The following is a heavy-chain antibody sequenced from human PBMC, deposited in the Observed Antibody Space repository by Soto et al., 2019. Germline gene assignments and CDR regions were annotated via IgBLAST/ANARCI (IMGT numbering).Heavy chain of an antibody. CDR1: GGSISSGGYY. CDR2: IYYSGST. Sequence: SETLSLTCTVSGGSISSGGYYWSWIRQHPGKGLEWIGYIYYSGSTYYNPSLKSRVTISVDTSKNQFSLKLSSVTAADTAVYYCARNKPSRGATMVRGVIYWFDPWGQGTLVTVSS. V-gene: IGHV4-31*03. J-gene: IGHJ5*02. CDR3: ARNKPSRGATMVRGVIYWFDP. D-gene: IGHD3-10*01.